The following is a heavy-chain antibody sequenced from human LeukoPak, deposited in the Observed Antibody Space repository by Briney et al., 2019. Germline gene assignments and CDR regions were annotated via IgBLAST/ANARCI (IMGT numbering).Heavy chain of an antibody. CDR3: ARAPDGYSYGFAY. J-gene: IGHJ4*02. V-gene: IGHV7-4-1*02. CDR1: GYTFTSYG. D-gene: IGHD5-18*01. Sequence: GASVKVSCKASGYTFTSYGISWVRQAPGQGLEWMGWINTITGNPTYAQGFAGRFVFSLDTSVSTAYLQISSPQAEDTAVYYCARAPDGYSYGFAYWGQGTLVIVSS. CDR2: INTITGNP.